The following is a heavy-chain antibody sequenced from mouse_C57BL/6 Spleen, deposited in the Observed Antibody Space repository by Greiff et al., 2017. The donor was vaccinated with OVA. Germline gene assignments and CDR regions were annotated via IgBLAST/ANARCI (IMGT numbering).Heavy chain of an antibody. CDR3: TRRNYGSNWYFDV. CDR2: IRNKANNHAT. J-gene: IGHJ1*03. CDR1: GFAFSDAW. V-gene: IGHV6-6*01. Sequence: EVKVEESGGGLVQPGGSMKLSCAASGFAFSDAWMDWVRQSPEKGLEWVAEIRNKANNHATYYAESVKGRFTISRDDSKSSVYLQMNSLRAEDTGIYYCTRRNYGSNWYFDVWGTGTTVTVSS. D-gene: IGHD1-1*01.